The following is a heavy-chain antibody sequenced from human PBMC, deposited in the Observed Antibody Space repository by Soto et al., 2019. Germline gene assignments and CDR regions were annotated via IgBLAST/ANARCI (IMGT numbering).Heavy chain of an antibody. CDR3: ARGRGIAARRGNWFDP. D-gene: IGHD6-6*01. CDR2: MNPNSCNT. Sequence: ASVKVSCKASGYTFTSYDINWVRQATGQGLEWMGWMNPNSCNTGYAQKFQGRVTMTRNTSISTAYMELSSLRSEDTAVYYCARGRGIAARRGNWFDPWGQGTLVTVSS. J-gene: IGHJ5*02. V-gene: IGHV1-8*01. CDR1: GYTFTSYD.